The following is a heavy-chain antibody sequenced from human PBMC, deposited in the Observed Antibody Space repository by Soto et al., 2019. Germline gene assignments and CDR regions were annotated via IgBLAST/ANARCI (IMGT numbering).Heavy chain of an antibody. J-gene: IGHJ5*02. CDR1: GGSISSGGYS. CDR2: IYHSGST. CDR3: ARAVYYDFWSGHNWFDP. D-gene: IGHD3-3*01. Sequence: SETLSLTCAVSGGSISSGGYSWSWIRQPPGKGLEWIGYIYHSGSTYYNPSLKSRVTISVDRSKNQFSLKLSSVTAADTAVYYCARAVYYDFWSGHNWFDPWGQGTLVTVSS. V-gene: IGHV4-30-2*01.